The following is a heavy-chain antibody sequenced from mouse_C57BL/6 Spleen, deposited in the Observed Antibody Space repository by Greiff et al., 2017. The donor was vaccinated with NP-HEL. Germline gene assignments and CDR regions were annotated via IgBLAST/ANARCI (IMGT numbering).Heavy chain of an antibody. CDR2: INPNNGGT. Sequence: EVQLQQSGPELVKPGASVKISCKASGYTFTDYYMNWVKQSHGKSLEWIGDINPNNGGTSYNQKFKGKATLTVDKSSSTAYMELRSLTSEDSAVYYCARGTDDAPFAYWGQGTLVTVSA. J-gene: IGHJ3*01. CDR1: GYTFTDYY. CDR3: ARGTDDAPFAY. D-gene: IGHD2-12*01. V-gene: IGHV1-26*01.